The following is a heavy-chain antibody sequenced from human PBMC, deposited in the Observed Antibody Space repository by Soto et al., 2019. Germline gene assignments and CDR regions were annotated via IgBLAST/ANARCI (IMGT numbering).Heavy chain of an antibody. V-gene: IGHV3-23*01. CDR3: ANDVYAYDLDT. CDR2: ISGGGGSA. D-gene: IGHD3-3*01. CDR1: GFTFTSHA. J-gene: IGHJ5*02. Sequence: EVQLLQSGGGLVQPGGSLRLSCTASGFTFTSHAINWVRQAPGKGLEWVSAISGGGGSAYYADSVRGRFTISRDNSKNTVYLQMTYLTADDTAVYYCANDVYAYDLDTWGQGSLVLVTS.